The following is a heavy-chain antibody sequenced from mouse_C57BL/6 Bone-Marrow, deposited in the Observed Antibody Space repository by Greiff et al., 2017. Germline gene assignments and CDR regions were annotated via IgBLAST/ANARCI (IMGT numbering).Heavy chain of an antibody. D-gene: IGHD5-2*01. CDR1: GYTFTSYW. J-gene: IGHJ1*03. Sequence: VKLQQPGAELVKPGASVKLSCKASGYTFTSYWMQWVKQRPGQGLEWIGEIDPSDSYTNYNQKFKGKATLTVDTSSSTAYMQLSSLTSEDSAVYYCAREGISEGYFDVWGTGTTVTVSS. CDR2: IDPSDSYT. V-gene: IGHV1-50*01. CDR3: AREGISEGYFDV.